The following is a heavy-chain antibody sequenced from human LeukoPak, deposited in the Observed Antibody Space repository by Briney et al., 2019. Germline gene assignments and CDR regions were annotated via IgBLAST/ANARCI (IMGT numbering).Heavy chain of an antibody. CDR1: GYTFTSYY. CDR2: INPSGGST. D-gene: IGHD3-22*01. Sequence: GASVKVSCKASGYTFTSYYMHWVRQAPGQGLEWMGIINPSGGSTSYAQKFQGRVTMTRDTSTSTVYMELSSLRSEDTAVYYCARLIYYYDSSGIRSHYFDYWGQGTLVTGSS. V-gene: IGHV1-46*01. J-gene: IGHJ4*02. CDR3: ARLIYYYDSSGIRSHYFDY.